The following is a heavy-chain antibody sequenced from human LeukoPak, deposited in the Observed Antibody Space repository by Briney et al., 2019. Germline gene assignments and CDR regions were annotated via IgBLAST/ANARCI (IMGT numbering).Heavy chain of an antibody. CDR2: IWYDGSNK. J-gene: IGHJ3*02. CDR3: ARDSRITRTSRYAFDI. D-gene: IGHD1-7*01. Sequence: GRSLRLSCAASGFTFSSYGMHWVRQAPGKGLEWVAVIWYDGSNKYYADSVKGRFTISRDNSKNTLYLQMNSLRAEDTAVYYCARDSRITRTSRYAFDIWGQGTMVTVSS. CDR1: GFTFSSYG. V-gene: IGHV3-33*01.